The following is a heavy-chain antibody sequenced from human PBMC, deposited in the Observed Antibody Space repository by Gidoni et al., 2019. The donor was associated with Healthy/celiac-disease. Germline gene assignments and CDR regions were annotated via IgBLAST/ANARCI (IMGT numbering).Heavy chain of an antibody. CDR1: GGSMSSYY. Sequence: QVQLQESGPGLVTSSETLSLTCIVSGGSMSSYYWTWIRQPPGKGLEWIGYIYSNGKLDYNPSLKSRITISVDTSRSQFSLKFNSVTAADTAVYYCARGRTYYYYWGQGTLVTVSS. D-gene: IGHD1-26*01. J-gene: IGHJ4*02. CDR3: ARGRTYYYY. CDR2: IYSNGKL. V-gene: IGHV4-59*01.